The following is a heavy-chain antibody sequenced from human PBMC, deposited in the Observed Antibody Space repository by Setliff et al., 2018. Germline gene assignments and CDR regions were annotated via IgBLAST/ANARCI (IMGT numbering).Heavy chain of an antibody. CDR1: GGTFNTYG. CDR2: IIPGLGIL. Sequence: RASVKVSCKASGGTFNTYGITWVRQAPAQGLEWMGGIIPGLGILDYAQKFQDRVTITADRSTSTAYMELSSLRSEDTAVYYCASRTHPHVITGITQGGGWWYYYYMDVWGKGTTVTV. CDR3: ASRTHPHVITGITQGGGWWYYYYMDV. J-gene: IGHJ6*03. V-gene: IGHV1-69*10. D-gene: IGHD1-7*01.